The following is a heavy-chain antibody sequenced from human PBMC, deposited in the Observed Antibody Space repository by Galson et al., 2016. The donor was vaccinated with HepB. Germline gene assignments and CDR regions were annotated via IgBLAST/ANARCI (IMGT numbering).Heavy chain of an antibody. CDR3: ARDLQGYCVSTSCYYYYGMDV. V-gene: IGHV3-21*01. D-gene: IGHD2-2*01. Sequence: SLRLSCAASEFTFSTYSMNWVRQAPGKGLEWVSSFSGSTSYIYYADSVKGRFPISRDNAKNSLYLQMNSLRADDTAVYYCARDLQGYCVSTSCYYYYGMDVWGQGTTVTVSS. CDR2: FSGSTSYI. CDR1: EFTFSTYS. J-gene: IGHJ6*01.